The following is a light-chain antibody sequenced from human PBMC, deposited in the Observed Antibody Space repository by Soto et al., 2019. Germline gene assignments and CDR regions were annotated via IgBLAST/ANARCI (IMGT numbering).Light chain of an antibody. CDR2: AVS. Sequence: QSALTQPPSASGSPGQSVTISCTGTSSDVGAYKYVSWYQQHPGKAPKLMIYAVSERPSEVPDRFSGSKSGNTASLTVSGLQAEDEADYYCSSYADTNNLLFGGGTKLTVL. CDR1: SSDVGAYKY. V-gene: IGLV2-8*01. CDR3: SSYADTNNLL. J-gene: IGLJ2*01.